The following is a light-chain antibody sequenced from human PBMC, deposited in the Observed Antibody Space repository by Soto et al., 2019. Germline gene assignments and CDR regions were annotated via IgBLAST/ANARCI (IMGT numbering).Light chain of an antibody. V-gene: IGLV1-44*01. CDR1: SSNIGSTT. J-gene: IGLJ3*02. CDR3: AAWDDSLNGVV. Sequence: QSVLTQPPSASGTPGQRVTIACSGSSSNIGSTTVKWYQQLPGTAPKLLIYNNNQRPSGVPDRFSGSKSGTSASLAFSGLQSEDEADYYCAAWDDSLNGVVFGGGTKLTVL. CDR2: NNN.